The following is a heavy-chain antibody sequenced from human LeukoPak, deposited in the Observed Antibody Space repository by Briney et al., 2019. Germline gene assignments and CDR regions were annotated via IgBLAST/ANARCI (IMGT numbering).Heavy chain of an antibody. V-gene: IGHV3-7*03. CDR1: GFTFSRHW. D-gene: IGHD1-26*01. J-gene: IGHJ4*02. CDR2: INQDGSEK. Sequence: PGGSLRLSCAASGFTFSRHWMSWVRQASGKGLEWVANINQDGSEKHYVDSVKGRLTISRDNAKNSLYLQMNSLRAEDMALYYCARVYSGSSLDYWGQGTLVTVSS. CDR3: ARVYSGSSLDY.